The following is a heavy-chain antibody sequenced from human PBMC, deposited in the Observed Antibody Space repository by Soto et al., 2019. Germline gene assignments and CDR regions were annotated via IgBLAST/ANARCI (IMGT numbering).Heavy chain of an antibody. CDR2: IKQDGSEK. Sequence: GGSLRLSCAASGFTFSSYWMSWVRQAPGKGLEWVANIKQDGSEKYYVDSVKGRFTISRDNAKNSLYLQMNSLRAEDTAVYYCARDNRFLEWLSPDYWGQGTLVTVSS. J-gene: IGHJ4*02. CDR3: ARDNRFLEWLSPDY. D-gene: IGHD3-3*01. V-gene: IGHV3-7*01. CDR1: GFTFSSYW.